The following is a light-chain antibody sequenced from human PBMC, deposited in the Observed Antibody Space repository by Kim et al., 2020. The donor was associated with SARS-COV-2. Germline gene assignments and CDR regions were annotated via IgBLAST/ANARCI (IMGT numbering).Light chain of an antibody. CDR1: SNNVGNQG. V-gene: IGLV10-54*01. J-gene: IGLJ2*01. Sequence: QTATLTGTGNSNNVGNQGAAWLQQHQGHPPKPLSYRNNNRPSGISERFSASRSGNTASLTIIGLQPEDEADYFCSTWDSSLSAVVFGGGTQLTVL. CDR3: STWDSSLSAVV. CDR2: RNN.